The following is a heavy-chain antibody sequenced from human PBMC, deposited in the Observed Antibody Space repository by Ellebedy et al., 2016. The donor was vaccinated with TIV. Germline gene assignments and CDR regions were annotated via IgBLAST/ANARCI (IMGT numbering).Heavy chain of an antibody. CDR1: GFTFSDYY. CDR2: ISSSSSYT. D-gene: IGHD6-19*01. CDR3: ATGAHYSSGWDGGSY. Sequence: GGSLRLXXAASGFTFSDYYMSWIRQAPGKGLEWVSYISSSSSYTNYADSVKGRFTISRDNAKSTLYLQMNSLRAEDTAVYYCATGAHYSSGWDGGSYWGQGTLVTVSS. J-gene: IGHJ4*02. V-gene: IGHV3-11*06.